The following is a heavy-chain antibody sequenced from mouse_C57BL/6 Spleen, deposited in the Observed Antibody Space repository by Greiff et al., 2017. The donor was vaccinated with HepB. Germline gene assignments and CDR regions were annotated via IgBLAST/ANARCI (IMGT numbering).Heavy chain of an antibody. D-gene: IGHD1-1*01. Sequence: VQLQQPGAELVKPGASVKMSCKASGYTFTSYWMHWVKQRPGQGLEWIGEIDPSDSYTNYNQKFKGKSTLTVDKSSSTAYMQLSSLTSEDSAVYYCARTTVVAHWYFDVWGTGTTVTVSS. CDR2: IDPSDSYT. CDR1: GYTFTSYW. CDR3: ARTTVVAHWYFDV. J-gene: IGHJ1*03. V-gene: IGHV1-69*01.